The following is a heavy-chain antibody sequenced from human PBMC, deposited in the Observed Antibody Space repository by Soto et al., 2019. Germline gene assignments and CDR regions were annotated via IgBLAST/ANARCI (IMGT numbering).Heavy chain of an antibody. CDR2: IYYSGST. V-gene: IGHV4-59*07. J-gene: IGHJ5*02. CDR3: ARVYHGSYYTPNWFDP. CDR1: GGSLSSYY. D-gene: IGHD1-26*01. Sequence: SDTLSLTCTVSGGSLSSYYWSWIRQPPGKGLEWIGYIYYSGSTNYNPSLKSRVTISVDTSKNQFSLKLSSVTAADTAVYYCARVYHGSYYTPNWFDPWGQGTLVTVSS.